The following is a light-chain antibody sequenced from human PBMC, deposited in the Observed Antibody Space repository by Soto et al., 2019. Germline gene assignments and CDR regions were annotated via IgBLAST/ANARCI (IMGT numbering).Light chain of an antibody. CDR2: STS. CDR3: QQYQSYHLT. Sequence: DIQMTQSPSSLSASVGDRGTITCRASQDITNSLAWFQQKQGKAPKSLIYSTSTLQSGVPSKFSGGKSGADFTLTISSLQPEDSATYFCQQYQSYHLTFGGGTKVEIK. J-gene: IGKJ4*01. CDR1: QDITNS. V-gene: IGKV1-16*02.